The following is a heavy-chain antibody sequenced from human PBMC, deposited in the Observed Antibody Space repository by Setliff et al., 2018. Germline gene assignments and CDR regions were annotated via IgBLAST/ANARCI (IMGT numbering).Heavy chain of an antibody. D-gene: IGHD5-12*01. Sequence: SETLSLTCTVSGDSITNSTSYWGWIRQPPGKGLEWIGRIYHGGKTYYNTSLESRLTISVDTSKNQFSLKLRSVTAADTAVYYCARGGTFRYFDFWGQGAPVTVSS. V-gene: IGHV4-39*07. CDR1: GDSITNSTSY. CDR2: IYHGGKT. CDR3: ARGGTFRYFDF. J-gene: IGHJ4*02.